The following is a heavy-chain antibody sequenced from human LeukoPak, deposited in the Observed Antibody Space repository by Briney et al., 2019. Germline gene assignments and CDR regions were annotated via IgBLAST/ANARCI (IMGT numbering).Heavy chain of an antibody. CDR2: IIPIFGTA. Sequence: SVKVSCKASGGTFSSYAISWVRQAPGQGLEWMGGIIPIFGTAYYAQKFQGRVTITADESTSTAYMELSSLRSEDTAVYYCARDEVVVAATGMDVWGKGTTVTVSS. CDR3: ARDEVVVAATGMDV. V-gene: IGHV1-69*13. CDR1: GGTFSSYA. D-gene: IGHD2-15*01. J-gene: IGHJ6*03.